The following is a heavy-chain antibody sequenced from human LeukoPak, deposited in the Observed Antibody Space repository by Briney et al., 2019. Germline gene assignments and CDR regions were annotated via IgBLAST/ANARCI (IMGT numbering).Heavy chain of an antibody. CDR3: AHDWYHAFDF. V-gene: IGHV3-15*07. J-gene: IGHJ3*01. D-gene: IGHD3-9*01. Sequence: GGSLRLSCAASGFTFTNTWMNWVRQAPEKGLEWVGRIKSKSGGETTDYAAPVKGRFTISRDDSKNTLYLQMNSLKTEDTAVYYCAHDWYHAFDFWGQGTMVTVSS. CDR2: IKSKSGGETT. CDR1: GFTFTNTW.